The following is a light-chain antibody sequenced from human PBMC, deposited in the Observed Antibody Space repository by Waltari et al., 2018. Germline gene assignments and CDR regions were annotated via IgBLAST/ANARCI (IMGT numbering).Light chain of an antibody. Sequence: EIVMTQSPATLSVSPWERATLSCRASQSVSSNLAGYQQKPGQAPRLLIYGASTRASGISARFSGSGSGTEFTLTISSLQSEDFAVYYCLQYNNWPPYTFGQGTKLEI. V-gene: IGKV3-15*01. CDR3: LQYNNWPPYT. J-gene: IGKJ2*01. CDR1: QSVSSN. CDR2: GAS.